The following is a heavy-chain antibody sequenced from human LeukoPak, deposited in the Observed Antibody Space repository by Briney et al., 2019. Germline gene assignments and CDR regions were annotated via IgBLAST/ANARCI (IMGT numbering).Heavy chain of an antibody. CDR2: INSDGSST. Sequence: PGGSLRLSCAASGFTFSSYWMHWVRQAPGKGLVWVSRINSDGSSTSYADSVKGRFTISRDNAKNSLYLQMNSLRAEDTAVYYCARRVIVVGLDYWGQGTLVTVSS. D-gene: IGHD3-22*01. V-gene: IGHV3-74*01. CDR1: GFTFSSYW. J-gene: IGHJ4*02. CDR3: ARRVIVVGLDY.